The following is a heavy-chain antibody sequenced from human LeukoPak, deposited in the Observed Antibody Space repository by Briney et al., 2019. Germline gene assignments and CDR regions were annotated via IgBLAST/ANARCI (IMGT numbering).Heavy chain of an antibody. CDR1: GGTFSSYA. CDR3: ARERRYSGLSSGPFDY. J-gene: IGHJ4*02. D-gene: IGHD5-12*01. CDR2: IIPILGIA. Sequence: ASVKVSCKASGGTFSSYAISWVRQAPGQGLEWMGRIIPILGIANYAQKFQGRVTITADKSTSTAYMELSSLRSEDTAVYYCARERRYSGLSSGPFDYWGQGTLVTVSS. V-gene: IGHV1-69*04.